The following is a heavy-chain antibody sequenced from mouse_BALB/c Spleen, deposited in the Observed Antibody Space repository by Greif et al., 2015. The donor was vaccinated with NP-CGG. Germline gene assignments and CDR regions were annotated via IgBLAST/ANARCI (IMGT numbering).Heavy chain of an antibody. CDR2: IAPGSGST. Sequence: DLVKPGASVKLSCKASGYTFTSYWINWIKQRPGQGLEWIGRIAPGSGSTYYNEMFKGRATLTVDTSSSTAYIQLSSLSSEDSAVYFCARGYGNYFAYWGQGTLVTVSA. CDR3: ARGYGNYFAY. CDR1: GYTFTSYW. D-gene: IGHD2-1*01. V-gene: IGHV1S41*01. J-gene: IGHJ3*01.